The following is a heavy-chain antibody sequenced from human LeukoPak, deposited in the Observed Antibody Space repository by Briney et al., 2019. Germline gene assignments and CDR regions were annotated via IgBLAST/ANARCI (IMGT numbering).Heavy chain of an antibody. CDR3: AKGYGIDSIVVVVAAAYYYYGMDV. Sequence: PGGSLRLSCAASGFTFSSYGMHWVRQAPGKGLEWVAFIRYDGSNKYYADSVKGRFTISRDNSKNTLYLQMNSLRAEDTAVYYCAKGYGIDSIVVVVAAAYYYYGMDVWGQGTTVTVSS. CDR2: IRYDGSNK. CDR1: GFTFSSYG. V-gene: IGHV3-30*02. J-gene: IGHJ6*02. D-gene: IGHD2-15*01.